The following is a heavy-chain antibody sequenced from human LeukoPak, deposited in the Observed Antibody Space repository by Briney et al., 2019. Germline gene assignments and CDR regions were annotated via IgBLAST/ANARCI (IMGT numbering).Heavy chain of an antibody. CDR2: INYSGST. D-gene: IGHD3-9*01. CDR3: ARQGYYDLLTGYARRNVLIYFDY. V-gene: IGHV4-34*01. J-gene: IGHJ4*02. Sequence: SETLSLTCAVYGGSFSDYYWSWIRQPPGKGLEWIAEINYSGSTNYNPSLKSRVTISVDTSKNQFSLKLSSVTAADTAVYYCARQGYYDLLTGYARRNVLIYFDYWGQGTLSPSPQ. CDR1: GGSFSDYY.